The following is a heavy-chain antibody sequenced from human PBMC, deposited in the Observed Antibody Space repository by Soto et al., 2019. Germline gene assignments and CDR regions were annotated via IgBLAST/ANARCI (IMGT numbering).Heavy chain of an antibody. V-gene: IGHV3-33*01. CDR1: GFTFSSYG. CDR3: ARGQGYCSGGSCHHPIFDY. J-gene: IGHJ4*02. CDR2: IWYDGSNK. Sequence: QVQLVESGGGVVQPGRSLRLSCAASGFTFSSYGMHWVRQAPGKGLEWVAVIWYDGSNKYYADSVKGRFTISRDNSKNTMYLQMNSLRAEDTAVYYCARGQGYCSGGSCHHPIFDYWGQGTLVTVSS. D-gene: IGHD2-15*01.